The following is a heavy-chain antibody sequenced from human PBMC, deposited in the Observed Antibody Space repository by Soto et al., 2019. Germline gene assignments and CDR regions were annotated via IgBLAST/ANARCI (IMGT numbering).Heavy chain of an antibody. J-gene: IGHJ4*02. CDR2: ISYDGSNK. D-gene: IGHD2-15*01. CDR3: ARGPRYCSGGSCLTDY. Sequence: QSGGSLRLSCAASGFTFSSYAMHWVRQAPGKGLEWVAVISYDGSNKYYADSVKGRFTISRDNSKNTLYLQMNSLRAEDTAVYYCARGPRYCSGGSCLTDYWGQGTLVTVSS. CDR1: GFTFSSYA. V-gene: IGHV3-30-3*01.